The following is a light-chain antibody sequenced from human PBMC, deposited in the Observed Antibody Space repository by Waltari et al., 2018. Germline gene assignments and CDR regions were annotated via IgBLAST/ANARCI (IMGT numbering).Light chain of an antibody. CDR2: EVS. CDR1: RSDVGAYNY. Sequence: QSALTQPASVSGSPGQSITISCPGTRSDVGAYNYVSWYQQHPGKAPKLMIYEVSNRPSGVSNRFSGSKSGNTASLTISGLQAEDEADYYCSSYTSSSTLVFGGGTKLTVL. V-gene: IGLV2-14*01. CDR3: SSYTSSSTLV. J-gene: IGLJ2*01.